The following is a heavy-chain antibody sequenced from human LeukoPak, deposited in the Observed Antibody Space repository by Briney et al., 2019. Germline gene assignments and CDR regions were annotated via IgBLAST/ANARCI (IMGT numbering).Heavy chain of an antibody. J-gene: IGHJ4*02. V-gene: IGHV1-8*01. CDR1: GYTFTSYD. CDR2: VNPNSGNT. D-gene: IGHD2-21*01. Sequence: GASVKVSCKASGYTFTSYDINWVRQAAGQGLEWMGWVNPNSGNTGYAQKFQGRVTMTRNTSTSTAYMELSSLRSEDTAVYYCARGRVRVPDYWGQGTLVTVSS. CDR3: ARGRVRVPDY.